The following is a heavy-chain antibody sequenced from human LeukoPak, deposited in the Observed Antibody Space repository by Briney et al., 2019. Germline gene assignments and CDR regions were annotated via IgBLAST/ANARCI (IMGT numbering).Heavy chain of an antibody. D-gene: IGHD6-19*01. CDR1: GFTFSSYE. Sequence: PGGSLRLSCVASGFTFSSYEMNWVRQRPGEGLEWVAGISGSGRTTHYADSVQGRFTISRGNSERTLYLQMKSLTTEDTAIYYCAKQFGIGGWGEDYFDHWGQGTPVTVSS. J-gene: IGHJ4*02. CDR2: ISGSGRTT. V-gene: IGHV3-23*01. CDR3: AKQFGIGGWGEDYFDH.